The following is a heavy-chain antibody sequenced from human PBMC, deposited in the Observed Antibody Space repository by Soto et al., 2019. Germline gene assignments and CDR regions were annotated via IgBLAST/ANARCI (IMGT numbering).Heavy chain of an antibody. V-gene: IGHV3-23*01. J-gene: IGHJ4*02. D-gene: IGHD3-3*01. Sequence: EVQLLESGGGLVQPGGSLRLSCAASGFTFSSSPMSWVRQAPGKGLDWVSAINCCGGSTFYADSVKGRFTISRDDSKNTLYLQMNSLRAEDTAVYYCATTHYDLLDYWGQGTLVTVSS. CDR2: INCCGGST. CDR3: ATTHYDLLDY. CDR1: GFTFSSSP.